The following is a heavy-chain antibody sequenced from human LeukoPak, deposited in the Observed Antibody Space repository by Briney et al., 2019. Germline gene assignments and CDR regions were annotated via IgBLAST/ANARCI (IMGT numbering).Heavy chain of an antibody. Sequence: SVKVSCKASGGTFISYAISWVRQAPGQGLEWMGGIIPIFGTANYAQKFQGRVTITADESTSTAYMELSSLRSEDTAVYYCASSGSSGYYAQRDWGQGTLVTVSS. V-gene: IGHV1-69*13. CDR2: IIPIFGTA. CDR3: ASSGSSGYYAQRD. J-gene: IGHJ4*02. CDR1: GGTFISYA. D-gene: IGHD3-22*01.